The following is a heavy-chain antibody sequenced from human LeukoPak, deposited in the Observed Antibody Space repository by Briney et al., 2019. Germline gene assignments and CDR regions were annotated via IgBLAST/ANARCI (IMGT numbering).Heavy chain of an antibody. D-gene: IGHD5-12*01. CDR3: AATTIVATSPFDY. J-gene: IGHJ4*02. V-gene: IGHV1-2*06. CDR1: GYTFTSYD. Sequence: ASVKVSCKASGYTFTSYDINWVRQAPGQGLEWMGRINPNSGGTNYAQKFQGRVTMTRDTSISTAYMELSRLRSDDTAVYYCAATTIVATSPFDYWGQGTLVTVSS. CDR2: INPNSGGT.